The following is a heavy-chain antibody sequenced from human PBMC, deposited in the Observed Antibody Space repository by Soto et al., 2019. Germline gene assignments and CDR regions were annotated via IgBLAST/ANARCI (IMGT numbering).Heavy chain of an antibody. CDR2: IHHTGTT. D-gene: IGHD2-21*02. CDR3: ARCPGAVTAIERFDT. CDR1: AASLTGGVYY. J-gene: IGHJ5*02. V-gene: IGHV4-31*03. Sequence: SETLSLTCTVAAASLTGGVYYWNWIRQRPGEGLEWMGHIHHTGTTKINPSLKSRVGIAVDTSKNQFSLRLTSVTAADTAIYYCARCPGAVTAIERFDTWGQGALVTVSS.